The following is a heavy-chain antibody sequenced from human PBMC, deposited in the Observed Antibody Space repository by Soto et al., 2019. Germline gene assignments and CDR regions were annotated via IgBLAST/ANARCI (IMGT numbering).Heavy chain of an antibody. Sequence: QVQLVQSGAEVKKPGSSVKVSCKASGGTFSSYTISWVRQAPGQGLEWMGRIIPILGIANYAQKFQGRVTITADKSTSTAYMELSSLRSEDTAVYYCARGFGSGHFDYWGQGTLVTVSS. J-gene: IGHJ4*02. CDR3: ARGFGSGHFDY. CDR1: GGTFSSYT. V-gene: IGHV1-69*02. D-gene: IGHD3-10*01. CDR2: IIPILGIA.